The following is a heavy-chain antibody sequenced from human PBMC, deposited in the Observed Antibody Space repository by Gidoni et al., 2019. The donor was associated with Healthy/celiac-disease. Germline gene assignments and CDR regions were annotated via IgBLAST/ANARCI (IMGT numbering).Heavy chain of an antibody. D-gene: IGHD6-19*01. CDR3: ARDPSPIAVAGTLDV. CDR1: GFTFSSYT. V-gene: IGHV3-30-3*01. CDR2: ISYDGSNK. J-gene: IGHJ6*02. Sequence: QVQLVESGGGVVQPGRSLRLSCADSGFTFSSYTMHWVRQAPGKGLGGVAVISYDGSNKYYADSVKGRFTISRDNSKNTLYLQMNSLRAEDTAVYYCARDPSPIAVAGTLDVWGQGTTVTVSS.